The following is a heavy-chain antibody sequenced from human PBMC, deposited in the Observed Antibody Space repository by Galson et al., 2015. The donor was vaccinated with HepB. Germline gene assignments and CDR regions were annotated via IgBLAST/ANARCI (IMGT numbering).Heavy chain of an antibody. CDR2: ISYDGSNK. D-gene: IGHD6-19*01. CDR3: AKDSSGWYFDS. J-gene: IGHJ4*02. V-gene: IGHV3-30*18. CDR1: GFTFSSYG. Sequence: SLRLSCAASGFTFSSYGMHWVRQAPGKGLEWVAVISYDGSNKYYADSVKGRFTISRDNSKNTLYLQMNSLRAEDTAVYYCAKDSSGWYFDSWGQGTLVTVSS.